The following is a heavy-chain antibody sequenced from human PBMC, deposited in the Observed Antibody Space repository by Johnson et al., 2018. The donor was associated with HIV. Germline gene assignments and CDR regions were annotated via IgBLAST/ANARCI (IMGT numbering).Heavy chain of an antibody. J-gene: IGHJ3*02. CDR3: ARGIAAAAMTLHAFDI. Sequence: VQLVESGGGLVQPGGSLRLSCVASGFTFSSNALNWFRQAPGKGLEWVSVMYGGGSTDYADSVKGRFIISRDNSKNTLNLQMNSLRAEDTAVYYCARGIAAAAMTLHAFDIWGQGAVVTVPS. V-gene: IGHV3-66*01. CDR1: GFTFSSNA. D-gene: IGHD6-13*01. CDR2: MYGGGST.